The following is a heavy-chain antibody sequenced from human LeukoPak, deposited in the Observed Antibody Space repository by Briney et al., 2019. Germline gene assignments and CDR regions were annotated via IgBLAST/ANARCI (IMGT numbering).Heavy chain of an antibody. V-gene: IGHV3-33*06. D-gene: IGHD3-10*01. Sequence: GGSLRLSCAASGFTFSSYGMHWVRQAPGKGLEWVAVIWYDGSNKYYADSVKGRFTISRDNSKNTLYLQMNSLRAEDTAVYYCAKDNPQFGKDLNWFDPWGLGALVTVSS. CDR2: IWYDGSNK. J-gene: IGHJ5*02. CDR3: AKDNPQFGKDLNWFDP. CDR1: GFTFSSYG.